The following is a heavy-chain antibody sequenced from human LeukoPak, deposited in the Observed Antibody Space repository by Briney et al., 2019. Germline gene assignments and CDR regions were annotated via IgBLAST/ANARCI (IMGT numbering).Heavy chain of an antibody. CDR2: IRYDGSNK. Sequence: GGSLRLSCAASGFTFSSYAMSWVRQAPGKGLEWVAFIRYDGSNKYYADSVKGRFTISRDNSKNTLYLQMNSLRAEDTAVYYCAKDGGWALDYWGQGTLVTVSS. CDR3: AKDGGWALDY. CDR1: GFTFSSYA. D-gene: IGHD3-16*01. V-gene: IGHV3-30*02. J-gene: IGHJ4*02.